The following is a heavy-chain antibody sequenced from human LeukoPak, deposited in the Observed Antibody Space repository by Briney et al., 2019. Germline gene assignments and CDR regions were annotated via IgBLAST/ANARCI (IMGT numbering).Heavy chain of an antibody. CDR2: INHSGST. J-gene: IGHJ5*02. Sequence: SQTLSLTCTVSGGSISSGGYYWSWIRQPPGKGLEWIGEINHSGSTNFNPSLKSRVTISVDTSKNQFSLKLSSVTAADTAVFYCARVPMVGYGDSRGRNWFDPWGQGTLVTVSS. V-gene: IGHV4-30-2*01. CDR3: ARVPMVGYGDSRGRNWFDP. CDR1: GGSISSGGYY. D-gene: IGHD4-17*01.